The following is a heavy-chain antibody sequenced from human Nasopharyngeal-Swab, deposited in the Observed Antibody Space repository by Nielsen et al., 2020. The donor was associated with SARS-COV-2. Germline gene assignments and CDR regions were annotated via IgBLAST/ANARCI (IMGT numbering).Heavy chain of an antibody. CDR3: AKDPMLGPLDY. Sequence: VRQAPGKGLEWVSVIYSGGSTYYADSVKGRFTISRHNSKNTLYLQMNSLRAEDTAVYYCAKDPMLGPLDYWGQGTLVTVSS. CDR2: IYSGGST. D-gene: IGHD3-10*02. V-gene: IGHV3-53*04. J-gene: IGHJ4*02.